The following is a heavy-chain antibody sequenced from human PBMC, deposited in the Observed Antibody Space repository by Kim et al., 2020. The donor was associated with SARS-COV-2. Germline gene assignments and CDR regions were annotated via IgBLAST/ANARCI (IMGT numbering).Heavy chain of an antibody. CDR3: ARDPFFEVYYFDY. CDR1: GFTFSSYS. Sequence: GGSLRLSCAASGFTFSSYSMNWVRQAPGKGLEWVSSISSSSSYIYYADSVKGRFTISRDNAKNSLYLQMNSLRAEDTAVYYCARDPFFEVYYFDYCGQGTLVTVSS. J-gene: IGHJ4*02. D-gene: IGHD3-3*01. V-gene: IGHV3-21*01. CDR2: ISSSSSYI.